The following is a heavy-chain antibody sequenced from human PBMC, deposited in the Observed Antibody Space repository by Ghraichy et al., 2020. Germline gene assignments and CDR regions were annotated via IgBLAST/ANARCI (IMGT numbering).Heavy chain of an antibody. V-gene: IGHV4-34*01. J-gene: IGHJ4*02. Sequence: SETLSLTCAVYGGSFSDYYWCWIRQSQSKGLEWIGEINHSGSTNYNPSLKSRVTISVDTSKNQFSLKLSSVTAADTAVYYCASPFNWNYAYWGQGTLVTVSS. D-gene: IGHD1-7*01. CDR2: INHSGST. CDR1: GGSFSDYY. CDR3: ASPFNWNYAY.